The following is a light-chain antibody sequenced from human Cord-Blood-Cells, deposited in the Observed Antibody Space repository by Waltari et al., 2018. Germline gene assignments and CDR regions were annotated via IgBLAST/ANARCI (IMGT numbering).Light chain of an antibody. Sequence: EIVLTQSPATLSLSPGERATLSCRASQSVSSYLAWYQQKPGQAPRLLIYDASNRATGIPARFSGSWSWTDFTLTISSLEPEDFAVYYCQQRSNWPLTFGGGTNVEIK. J-gene: IGKJ4*01. V-gene: IGKV3-11*01. CDR2: DAS. CDR1: QSVSSY. CDR3: QQRSNWPLT.